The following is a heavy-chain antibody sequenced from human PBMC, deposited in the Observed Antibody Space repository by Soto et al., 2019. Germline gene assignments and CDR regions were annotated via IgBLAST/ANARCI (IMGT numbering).Heavy chain of an antibody. J-gene: IGHJ4*02. CDR2: ISASSSSS. D-gene: IGHD2-15*01. Sequence: GGSLRLSCAASGFSFSSYAMGWVRQSPGKGLEWVSTISASSSSSYHPDSVKGRFAISRDNSKNTLYLQMNSLRAEDTAVYYCAKGYAYFDYWGLGTLVTVSS. CDR1: GFSFSSYA. V-gene: IGHV3-23*01. CDR3: AKGYAYFDY.